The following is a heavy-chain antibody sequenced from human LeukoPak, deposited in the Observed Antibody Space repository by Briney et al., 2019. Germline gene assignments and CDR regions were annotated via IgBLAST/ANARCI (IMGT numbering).Heavy chain of an antibody. CDR3: AREGYYYGSGSPYCFDR. D-gene: IGHD3-10*01. Sequence: GGSLRLSCAASRFTFSSYSMNWVRQAPGKGLEWASYISTTSSTIYYADSVKGRFTISRDNAKNSLYLQMNSLRAEDTAVYYRAREGYYYGSGSPYCFDRWGQGTLVTVSS. CDR1: RFTFSSYS. J-gene: IGHJ4*02. CDR2: ISTTSSTI. V-gene: IGHV3-48*01.